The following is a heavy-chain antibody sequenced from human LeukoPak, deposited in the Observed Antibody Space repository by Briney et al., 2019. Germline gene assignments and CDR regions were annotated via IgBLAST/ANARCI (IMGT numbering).Heavy chain of an antibody. Sequence: ASVKVSCKASSYTFISYGISWVRQAPGQGLEWMGWISAYNGNTNYAQMLQGRVSMTTDTSTTTAYMELRSLRSDDTAVYYCARELGYCGGGSCYSDYWGQGTPVTVSS. CDR2: ISAYNGNT. CDR1: SYTFISYG. V-gene: IGHV1-18*01. D-gene: IGHD2-15*01. CDR3: ARELGYCGGGSCYSDY. J-gene: IGHJ4*02.